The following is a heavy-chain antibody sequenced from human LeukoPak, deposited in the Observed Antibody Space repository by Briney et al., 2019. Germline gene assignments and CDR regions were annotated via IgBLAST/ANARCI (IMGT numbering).Heavy chain of an antibody. V-gene: IGHV1-18*01. Sequence: ASVKVSCKASGYTFTSYDINWVRQATGQGLEWMGWISAYNGNTNYAQKLQGRVTMTTDTSTSTAYMELRSLRSDDTAVYYCARDSAIVVLAIYYYYGMDVWGQGTTVTVSS. D-gene: IGHD3-22*01. CDR2: ISAYNGNT. CDR1: GYTFTSYD. J-gene: IGHJ6*02. CDR3: ARDSAIVVLAIYYYYGMDV.